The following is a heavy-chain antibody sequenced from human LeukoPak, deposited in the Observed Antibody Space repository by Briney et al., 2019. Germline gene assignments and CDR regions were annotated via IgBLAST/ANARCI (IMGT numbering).Heavy chain of an antibody. J-gene: IGHJ5*02. CDR3: ARQEIGLRSFDP. CDR1: GGSVTSYY. D-gene: IGHD3/OR15-3a*01. CDR2: IYITGDT. V-gene: IGHV4-4*07. Sequence: SETLSLTCTVSGGSVTSYYWSWIRQSAGKGLEWIGRIYITGDTTYNPSLKSRVTMSLDTSKNQFSLKLSSVTAADTAVYYCARQEIGLRSFDPWGQGTLVTVSS.